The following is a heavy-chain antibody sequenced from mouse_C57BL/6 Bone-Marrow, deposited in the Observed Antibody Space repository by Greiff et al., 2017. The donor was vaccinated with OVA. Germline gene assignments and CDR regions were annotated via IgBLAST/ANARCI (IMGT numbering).Heavy chain of an antibody. CDR1: GFNIKDDY. Sequence: EVQLQQSGAELVRPGASVKLSCTASGFNIKDDYMHWVKQRHEQGLEWIGWIDPENGDNEYASKFKGRATITADTSSTTAYLQLSSLTSEDTAVYYCTYYSGSSPAYWGQGTTLTVSS. D-gene: IGHD1-1*01. J-gene: IGHJ2*01. V-gene: IGHV14-4*01. CDR3: TYYSGSSPAY. CDR2: IDPENGDN.